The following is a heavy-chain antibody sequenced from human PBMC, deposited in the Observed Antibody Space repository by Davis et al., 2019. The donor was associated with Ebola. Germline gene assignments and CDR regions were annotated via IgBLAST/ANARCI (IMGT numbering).Heavy chain of an antibody. CDR2: INWSGDDT. V-gene: IGHV3-20*04. CDR3: ARDRSYYDTTGYPMDS. CDR1: GFIFDDYA. J-gene: IGHJ4*02. Sequence: GGSLRLSCAASGFIFDDYAMSWVRQVPGKGLEWISSINWSGDDTAYAGSVKGRFTISRDNAKNSLYLQMNSLRAEDTALYYCARDRSYYDTTGYPMDSWGQGTLVTVSS. D-gene: IGHD3-22*01.